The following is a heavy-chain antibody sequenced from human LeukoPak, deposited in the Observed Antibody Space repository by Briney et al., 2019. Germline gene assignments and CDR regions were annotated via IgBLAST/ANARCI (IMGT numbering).Heavy chain of an antibody. CDR1: GVSITSGSYY. J-gene: IGHJ4*02. D-gene: IGHD3-16*01. V-gene: IGHV4-61*02. CDR2: VHSSGDI. Sequence: AQTLSLTCSVSGVSITSGSYYWGWIRQSAGKGLEWIGRVHSSGDIYHNTSFRSRAAVSGDASQTPFSLQLNSVTAAATAVYYCARGASPKDAVFFDYGGEGALITVSS. CDR3: ARGASPKDAVFFDY.